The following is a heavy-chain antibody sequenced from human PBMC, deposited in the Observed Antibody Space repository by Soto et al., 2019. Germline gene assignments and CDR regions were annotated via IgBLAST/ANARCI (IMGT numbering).Heavy chain of an antibody. CDR1: GYIFTSYG. D-gene: IGHD2-15*01. J-gene: IGHJ5*02. CDR2: ISAYNGNT. V-gene: IGHV1-18*04. Sequence: ASVKVSCKASGYIFTSYGISWVRQAPGQGLEWMGWISAYNGNTNYAQKLQGRVTMTTDTSTSTAYMELRSLRSDDTAVYYCARVRDIVVVVAASNWFDPWGQGTLVTVS. CDR3: ARVRDIVVVVAASNWFDP.